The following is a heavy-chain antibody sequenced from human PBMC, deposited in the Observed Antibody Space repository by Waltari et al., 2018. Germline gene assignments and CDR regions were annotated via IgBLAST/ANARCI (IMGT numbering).Heavy chain of an antibody. J-gene: IGHJ6*02. D-gene: IGHD6-6*01. Sequence: QVQLVQSGAEVKKPGSSVKVSCKASGGTFSSYAISWVRQAPGQGLEWRGGLIPIFGTANDEQKFQGRVTITADESTSTAYMELSSLRSEDTAVYYCVCSSSYYYGMDVWGQGTTVTVSS. CDR2: LIPIFGTA. V-gene: IGHV1-69*13. CDR1: GGTFSSYA. CDR3: VCSSSYYYGMDV.